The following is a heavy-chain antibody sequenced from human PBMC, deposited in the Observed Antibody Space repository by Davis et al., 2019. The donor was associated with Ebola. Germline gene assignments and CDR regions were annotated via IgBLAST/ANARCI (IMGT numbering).Heavy chain of an antibody. D-gene: IGHD1-26*01. V-gene: IGHV3-33*01. CDR3: ASGPSGNYRINDY. Sequence: GGPLRLSCPASGFIFSDYGMHWVRQAPGKGLEWVALIWFDGGYEFYADSVKGRFTISRDNSKNTLYMQMSSLRVEDMAVYYCASGPSGNYRINDYWGQGTLVTVSS. CDR2: IWFDGGYE. CDR1: GFIFSDYG. J-gene: IGHJ4*02.